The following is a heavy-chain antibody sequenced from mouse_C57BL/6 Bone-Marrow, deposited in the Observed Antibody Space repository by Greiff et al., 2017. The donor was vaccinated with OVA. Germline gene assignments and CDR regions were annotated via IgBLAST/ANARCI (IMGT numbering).Heavy chain of an antibody. J-gene: IGHJ4*01. V-gene: IGHV5-17*01. CDR2: ISSGSSTI. CDR3: ARKRLRNYYAMDY. CDR1: GFTFSDYG. D-gene: IGHD2-4*01. Sequence: DVKLVESGGGLVKPGGSLKLSCAASGFTFSDYGMHWVRQAPEKGLEWVAYISSGSSTIYYADTVKGRFTISRDNAKNTLFLQMTSLRSEDTAMYYCARKRLRNYYAMDYWGQGTSVTVSS.